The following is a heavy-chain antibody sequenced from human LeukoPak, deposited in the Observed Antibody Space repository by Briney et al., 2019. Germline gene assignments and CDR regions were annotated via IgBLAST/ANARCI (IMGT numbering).Heavy chain of an antibody. J-gene: IGHJ5*02. D-gene: IGHD3-3*01. CDR2: ISAYNGNT. V-gene: IGHV1-18*01. CDR1: GYTFTSYG. CDR3: ARVIDKYDFWSGYYTRLNWFDP. Sequence: ASVKVSCKASGYTFTSYGISWVRQAPGQGLEWMGWISAYNGNTNYAQKLQGRVTMTTDTSTSTAYMELRSLRSDDTAVYYCARVIDKYDFWSGYYTRLNWFDPWGQGTLVTVSS.